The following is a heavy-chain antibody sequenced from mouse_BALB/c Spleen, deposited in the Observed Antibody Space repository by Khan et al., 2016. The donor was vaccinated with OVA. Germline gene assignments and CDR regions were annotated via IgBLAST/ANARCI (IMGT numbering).Heavy chain of an antibody. CDR3: ARGGGGKRFDY. V-gene: IGHV1S137*01. CDR1: GYTFTDFT. CDR2: ISTYYGDA. J-gene: IGHJ3*01. Sequence: QVQLKESGAELVRPGVSVKISCKGSGYTFTDFTLHWVKQSHAMSLEWIGVISTYYGDATYNQRFKDKATMTVAKSSSTAYMELARLTSEDSAIYYGARGGGGKRFDYWGQGTLVTVSA.